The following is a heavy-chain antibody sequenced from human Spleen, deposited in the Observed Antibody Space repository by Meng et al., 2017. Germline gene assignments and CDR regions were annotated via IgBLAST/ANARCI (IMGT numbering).Heavy chain of an antibody. CDR1: GGTFSSYA. Sequence: VQSGARGKKPWTSVKVSCKASGGTFSSYAISWVRQAPGQGLEWMGGLIPIFGTANYAQKFQGRVTMTADESTSTAYMELSSLRSEDTAVYYCARDLEGSWFPWGQGTLVTVSS. CDR2: LIPIFGTA. CDR3: ARDLEGSWFP. J-gene: IGHJ5*02. D-gene: IGHD6-13*01. V-gene: IGHV1-69*13.